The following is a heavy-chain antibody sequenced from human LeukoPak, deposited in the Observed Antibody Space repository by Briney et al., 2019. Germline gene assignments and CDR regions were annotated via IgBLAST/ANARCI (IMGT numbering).Heavy chain of an antibody. D-gene: IGHD1-1*01. CDR1: GGSISSTTYY. Sequence: SETLSLTCIVSGGSISSTTYYWGWIRQPPGKRLEWIGSIYYSGNTYYNPSLKSRVTISVDTSKNQFSLKLSSVTAADTAVYYCARDKYRWNDGSYGMDVWGQGTTVTVSS. CDR3: ARDKYRWNDGSYGMDV. CDR2: IYYSGNT. V-gene: IGHV4-39*07. J-gene: IGHJ6*02.